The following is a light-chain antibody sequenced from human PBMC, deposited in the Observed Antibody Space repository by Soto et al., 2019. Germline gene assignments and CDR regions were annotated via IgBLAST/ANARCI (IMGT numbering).Light chain of an antibody. V-gene: IGKV1-5*01. CDR1: QNINTW. J-gene: IGKJ1*01. Sequence: DTQMTQSPSTLSASVGDRITITCRASQNINTWLAWYQQKAGKAPKLLIYDAFTLQGGVPSRFGGSGSGTDFTLTISSLQPDDLATYYCQQYNSYPWTFGQGTKVDNK. CDR2: DAF. CDR3: QQYNSYPWT.